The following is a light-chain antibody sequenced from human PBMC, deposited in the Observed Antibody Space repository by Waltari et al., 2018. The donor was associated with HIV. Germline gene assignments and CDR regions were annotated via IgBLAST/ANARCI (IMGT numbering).Light chain of an antibody. V-gene: IGKV3-15*01. CDR3: QQYNNFPLT. CDR1: QNVRGA. Sequence: EIVLTQSPATLSVSPGERATLSCRTSQNVRGALAWYQQKPGQAPRLLIFDASTRATGAPPRFSGGGSGTEFTLTISSLQSEDSAFYYCQQYNNFPLTFGGGTKVEIK. CDR2: DAS. J-gene: IGKJ4*01.